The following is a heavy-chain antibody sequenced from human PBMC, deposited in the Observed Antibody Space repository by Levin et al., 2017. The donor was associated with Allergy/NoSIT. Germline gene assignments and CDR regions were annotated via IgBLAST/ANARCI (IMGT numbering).Heavy chain of an antibody. Sequence: ASVKVSCKASGYTFTNYGITWVRQAPGQGLEWMGWISAYNGNTNYAQKLQGRVTMTTDTSTSTAYMELRSLRSDDTAVYYCARLYGGNSDFDYWGQGTLVTVSS. D-gene: IGHD4-23*01. V-gene: IGHV1-18*01. CDR1: GYTFTNYG. CDR2: ISAYNGNT. CDR3: ARLYGGNSDFDY. J-gene: IGHJ4*02.